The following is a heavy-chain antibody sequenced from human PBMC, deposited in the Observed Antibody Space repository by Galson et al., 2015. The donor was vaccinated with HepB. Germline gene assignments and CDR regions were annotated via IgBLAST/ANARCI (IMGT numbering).Heavy chain of an antibody. V-gene: IGHV1-69*13. J-gene: IGHJ6*02. CDR2: IIPIFGTA. CDR1: GGTFSSYA. Sequence: SVKVSCKASGGTFSSYAISWVRQAPGQGLEWMGGIIPIFGTANYAQKFQGRVTITADESTSTAYMELSSLRSEDTAVYYCARDLRFERGMDVWGQGTTVTVSS. D-gene: IGHD3-9*01. CDR3: ARDLRFERGMDV.